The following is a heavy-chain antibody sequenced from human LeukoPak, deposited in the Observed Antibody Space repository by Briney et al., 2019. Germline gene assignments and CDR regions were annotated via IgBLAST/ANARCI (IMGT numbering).Heavy chain of an antibody. CDR1: GFTFSTYS. D-gene: IGHD3-10*01. V-gene: IGHV3-21*01. CDR3: ARGHWYGSGQYYFDY. J-gene: IGHJ4*02. CDR2: MSSSSSYI. Sequence: GGSLRLSCAAAGFTFSTYSMNWVRQAPGKGLEWVSSMSSSSSYISYADSVKGRFTISRDNAKNTLYLQMGSLKTEDVAVYYCARGHWYGSGQYYFDYWGQGTLVTVSS.